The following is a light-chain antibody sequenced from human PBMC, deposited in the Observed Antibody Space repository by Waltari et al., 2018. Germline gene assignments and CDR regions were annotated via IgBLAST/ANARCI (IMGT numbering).Light chain of an antibody. CDR1: QRISTW. CDR2: KAS. Sequence: DIQMTQSPSNLSASVGDRVTITYRASQRISTWLAWYKQKPGKAPKLLIYKASTLETGVPSRFSGSGSGTEFTLTISSLQPDDFATYFCQQYNSYLLTFGGGTKVEIQ. CDR3: QQYNSYLLT. J-gene: IGKJ4*01. V-gene: IGKV1-5*03.